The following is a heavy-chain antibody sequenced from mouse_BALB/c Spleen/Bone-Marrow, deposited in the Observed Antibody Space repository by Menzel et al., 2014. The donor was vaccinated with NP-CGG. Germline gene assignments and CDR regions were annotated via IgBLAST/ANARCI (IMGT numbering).Heavy chain of an antibody. J-gene: IGHJ2*01. CDR3: ATYDGYYFDY. CDR2: ISYSGST. D-gene: IGHD1-2*01. V-gene: IGHV3-8*02. Sequence: GQLNEFGPSLVEPSQTLSLPRSFTGDFITSGYWDWIRKFPGDKLEYMGYISYSGSTYYNPSLKSRISITRDTSKTQYYLQLNSVTTEDTATYYCATYDGYYFDYWGQGTTPTVSS. CDR1: GDFITSGY.